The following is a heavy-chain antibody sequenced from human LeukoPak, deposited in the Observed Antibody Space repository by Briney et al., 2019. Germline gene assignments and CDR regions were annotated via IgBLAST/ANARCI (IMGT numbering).Heavy chain of an antibody. D-gene: IGHD3-22*01. CDR2: IIPIFGTA. V-gene: IGHV1-69*13. J-gene: IGHJ4*02. CDR1: GGTFISYA. CDR3: ARDWFSDSSGYYPSPGFDY. Sequence: ASVKVSCKASGGTFISYAISWVRQAPGQGLEWMGGIIPIFGTANYAQKFQGRVTITADESTSTVYMELSSLRSEDTAVYCCARDWFSDSSGYYPSPGFDYWGQGTLVTVSS.